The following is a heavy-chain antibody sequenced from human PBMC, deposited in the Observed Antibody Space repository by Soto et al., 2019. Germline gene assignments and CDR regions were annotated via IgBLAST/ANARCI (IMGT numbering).Heavy chain of an antibody. Sequence: EAQLLESGGGLVRPGGSLRLSCAASGFTFSSYGMTWVRQAQGKGLEWVSSITGNGDSSHYADSVTGRFTISRDNSRSTRYLQSNSLRTEDTAVYYCAKDPCCSGPSSYSKAFDLWGQGTVVTFSS. J-gene: IGHJ3*01. CDR2: ITGNGDSS. CDR1: GFTFSSYG. D-gene: IGHD2-15*01. V-gene: IGHV3-23*01. CDR3: AKDPCCSGPSSYSKAFDL.